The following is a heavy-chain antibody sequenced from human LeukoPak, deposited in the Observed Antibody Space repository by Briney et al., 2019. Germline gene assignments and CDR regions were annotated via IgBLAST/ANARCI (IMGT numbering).Heavy chain of an antibody. J-gene: IGHJ5*02. CDR2: ISGSGGST. CDR3: ARDVVVPAAILGNWFDP. D-gene: IGHD2-2*01. V-gene: IGHV3-23*01. CDR1: GCTLSDHF. Sequence: GGSLRLSCAASGCTLSDHFMDWVRQAPGKGLEWVSAISGSGGSTYYADSVKGRFTISRDNSKNTLYLQMNSLRAEDTAVYYCARDVVVPAAILGNWFDPWGQGTLVTVSS.